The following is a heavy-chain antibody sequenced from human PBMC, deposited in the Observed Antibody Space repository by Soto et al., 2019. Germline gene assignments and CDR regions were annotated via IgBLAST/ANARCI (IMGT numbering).Heavy chain of an antibody. CDR1: GYTFTDYY. CDR2: LNSRTGGT. V-gene: IGHV1-2*02. J-gene: IGHJ4*02. D-gene: IGHD2-21*02. CDR3: ARMRLRGPRDY. Sequence: QVQVVQSGAEVKKPGASVKVSCKASGYTFTDYYFHWVRQAPGQGLEWVGWLNSRTGGTKYAQKFQRRVTVTSDASLSTVYMELRGLTSDDTAVYYCARMRLRGPRDYWGQGTLVTVS.